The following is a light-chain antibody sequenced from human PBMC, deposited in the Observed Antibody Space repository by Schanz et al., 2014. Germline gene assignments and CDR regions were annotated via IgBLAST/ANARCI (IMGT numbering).Light chain of an antibody. V-gene: IGKV3-20*01. J-gene: IGKJ1*01. CDR2: GAS. CDR1: QNVNKYH. Sequence: EIVLTQSPGTLSLSPGERATLSCRASQNVNKYHLAWYQQKPGQAPRLLIYGASIRATGIPARFSGSGSGTDFTLTISSLEPEDFATYYCQQYNTYSGTFGQGTKVAFK. CDR3: QQYNTYSGT.